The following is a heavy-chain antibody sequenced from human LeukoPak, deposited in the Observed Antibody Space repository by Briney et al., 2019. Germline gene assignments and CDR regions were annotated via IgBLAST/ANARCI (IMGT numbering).Heavy chain of an antibody. CDR3: AKDQRMYSSGWSPASGWYFDL. CDR1: GFTFSSYA. D-gene: IGHD6-19*01. CDR2: ISYDGSNK. V-gene: IGHV3-30-3*01. Sequence: GGSLRLSCAASGFTFSSYAMHWVRQAPGKGLEWVAVISYDGSNKYYADSVKGRFTISRDNSKNTLYLQMNSLRAEDTAVYYCAKDQRMYSSGWSPASGWYFDLWGRGALVTVSS. J-gene: IGHJ2*01.